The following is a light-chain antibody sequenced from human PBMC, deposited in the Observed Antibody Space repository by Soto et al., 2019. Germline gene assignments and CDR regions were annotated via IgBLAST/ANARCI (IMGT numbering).Light chain of an antibody. CDR2: YAS. CDR1: QSVSSK. Sequence: EIVMTQSPATLSVSPGERATLSCRASQSVSSKLAWYQQKPGQAPRLLIYYASTRATGVPARFNGSGSGTEFTLTISSLQSEDFAVYYCQQFNNWPQTFGQGTKVEIK. J-gene: IGKJ1*01. V-gene: IGKV3-15*01. CDR3: QQFNNWPQT.